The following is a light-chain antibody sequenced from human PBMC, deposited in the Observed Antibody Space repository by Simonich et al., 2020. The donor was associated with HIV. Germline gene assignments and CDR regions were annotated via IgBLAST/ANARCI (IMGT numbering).Light chain of an antibody. V-gene: IGLV2-11*01. J-gene: IGLJ2*01. CDR1: SSDVGNYNL. Sequence: QSALTQPRSVSGSPGQSVTISCTGTSSDVGNYNLVSWYQQHPGKAPKLMINEVAKRPSGVPDRFSGSKSGNTASLTVSGLQAEDEADYYCSSYAGNNILVFGGGTKLTVL. CDR3: SSYAGNNILV. CDR2: EVA.